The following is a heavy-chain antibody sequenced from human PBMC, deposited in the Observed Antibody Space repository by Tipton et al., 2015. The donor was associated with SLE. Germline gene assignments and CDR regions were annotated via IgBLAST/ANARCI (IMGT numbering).Heavy chain of an antibody. CDR2: ISPSGSI. D-gene: IGHD1-7*01. Sequence: TLTLTCAVYGASFSGYYWNWIRQSPRKGLEWIGEISPSGSINYNPSLKSRVTISVDTSKNQFSLNVSSVTAADTAVYYCARGNYPDAFDIWGQVTMVTVSS. J-gene: IGHJ3*02. V-gene: IGHV4-34*01. CDR1: GASFSGYY. CDR3: ARGNYPDAFDI.